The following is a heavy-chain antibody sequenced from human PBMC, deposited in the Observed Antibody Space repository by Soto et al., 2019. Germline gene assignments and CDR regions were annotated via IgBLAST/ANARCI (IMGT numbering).Heavy chain of an antibody. CDR1: GFTFSSYD. V-gene: IGHV3-13*05. J-gene: IGHJ6*02. CDR3: ARGRSSWYVWHYGMDV. CDR2: IGTAGDP. Sequence: EVQLVESGGGLVQPGGSLRLSCAASGFTFSSYDMHWVRQATGKGLEWVSAIGTAGDPYYPGSVKGRFTISRENAKISLYLQMNSLRAGDTAVYYCARGRSSWYVWHYGMDVWGQGTTVTVSS. D-gene: IGHD6-13*01.